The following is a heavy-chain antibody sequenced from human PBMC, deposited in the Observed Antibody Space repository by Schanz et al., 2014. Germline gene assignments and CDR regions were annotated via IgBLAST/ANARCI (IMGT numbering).Heavy chain of an antibody. J-gene: IGHJ4*02. CDR1: GFSFSDHA. CDR2: IGTSGGT. D-gene: IGHD1-1*01. CDR3: AKSERNED. Sequence: EVELVESGGGLVQPGGSLRLSCAASGFSFSDHAMDWVRQAPGKGLEWVSTIGTSGGTNYAESVKGRFTISRDNSKNTLYLQMNSLRAEDTAVYFCAKSERNEDWGQGTLVTVSS. V-gene: IGHV3-23*04.